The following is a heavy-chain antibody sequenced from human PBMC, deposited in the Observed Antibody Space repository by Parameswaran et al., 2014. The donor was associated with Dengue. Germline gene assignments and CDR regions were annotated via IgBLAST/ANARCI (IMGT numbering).Heavy chain of an antibody. CDR3: ARAVYYYGSGSSDWFDP. V-gene: IGHV4-59*01. D-gene: IGHD3-10*01. CDR2: IYYSGST. Sequence: VRQAPGKGLEWIGYIYYSGSTNYNPSLKSRVTISVDTSKNQFSLKLSSVTAADTAVYYCARAVYYYGSGSSDWFDPWGQGTLVTVSS. J-gene: IGHJ5*02.